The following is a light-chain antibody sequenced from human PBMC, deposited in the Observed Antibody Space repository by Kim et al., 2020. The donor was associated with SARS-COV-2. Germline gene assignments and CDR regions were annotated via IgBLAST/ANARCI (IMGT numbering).Light chain of an antibody. CDR2: EVT. CDR1: TSDVGSYNL. Sequence: GHSITISCTGTTSDVGSYNLVSWYQHHPGKAPQLIIYEVTKGPAGLSSRFSGSKSGNTASLTISGLQAEDEAHYHCCSYAGNNTLVFGGGTQLTVL. J-gene: IGLJ2*01. CDR3: CSYAGNNTLV. V-gene: IGLV2-23*02.